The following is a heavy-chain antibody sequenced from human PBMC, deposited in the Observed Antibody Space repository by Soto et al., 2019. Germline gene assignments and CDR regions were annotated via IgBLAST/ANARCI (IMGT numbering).Heavy chain of an antibody. CDR3: ARDVAVRQPPTWFDP. V-gene: IGHV3-23*01. Sequence: PGGSLRLSCAASGFTFSNYAVTWVRQAPGKGLEWVSTISGSGGSTYYADSVKGRFTISRDNSKNTLYLQMNSLRAEDTAVYYCARDVAVRQPPTWFDPWGKGTLVTVSS. D-gene: IGHD1-1*01. CDR1: GFTFSNYA. CDR2: ISGSGGST. J-gene: IGHJ5*02.